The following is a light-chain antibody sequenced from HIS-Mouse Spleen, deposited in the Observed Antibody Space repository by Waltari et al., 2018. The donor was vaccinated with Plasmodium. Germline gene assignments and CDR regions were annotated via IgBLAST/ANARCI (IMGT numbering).Light chain of an antibody. Sequence: QSALTQPASVSGSPGQSITISCTGTSSDVGGYNYVSWYQKHPGKAPKLIIYDVSNRPSGVSNRFSGSKSGNTASLTISGLQAEDEADYYCSSYTSSSKDVFGTGTKVTVL. CDR1: SSDVGGYNY. J-gene: IGLJ1*01. V-gene: IGLV2-14*03. CDR2: DVS. CDR3: SSYTSSSKDV.